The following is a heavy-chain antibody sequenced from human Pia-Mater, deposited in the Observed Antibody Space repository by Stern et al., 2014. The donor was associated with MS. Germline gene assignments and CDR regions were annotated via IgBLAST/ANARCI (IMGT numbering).Heavy chain of an antibody. CDR2: IYYSGST. D-gene: IGHD3-22*01. CDR3: ARDSSGYYSNFDY. J-gene: IGHJ4*02. CDR1: GGSTSSGDYY. V-gene: IGHV4-30-4*01. Sequence: QLQLQESGPGLVKPSQTLSLTCTVPGGSTSSGDYYWSWIRQPPGKGLEWIGNIYYSGSTYYNPSLKSRVTRSVDPSKNQFSLKRSSLTAADTAVYYCARDSSGYYSNFDYSGQGTLFTVSS.